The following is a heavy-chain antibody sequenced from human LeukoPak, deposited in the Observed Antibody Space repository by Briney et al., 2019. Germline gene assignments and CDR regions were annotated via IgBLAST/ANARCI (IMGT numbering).Heavy chain of an antibody. D-gene: IGHD2-21*02. CDR1: GFTFSSYG. V-gene: IGHV3-30*02. CDR2: IRYDGSNK. CDR3: AKDLKTASGAFDI. J-gene: IGHJ3*02. Sequence: GGSLRLSCAASGFTFSSYGMHWVRQAPGKGLEWVAFIRYDGSNKYYADSVKGRFTISRDNSKNTLYLQMNSLRAEDTAVYYCAKDLKTASGAFDIWGQGTMVTVSS.